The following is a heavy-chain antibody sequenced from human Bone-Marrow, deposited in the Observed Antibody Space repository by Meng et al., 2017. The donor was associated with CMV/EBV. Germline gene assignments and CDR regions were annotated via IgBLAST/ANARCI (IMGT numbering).Heavy chain of an antibody. CDR1: GFTFSSYA. CDR2: IRYDGSNK. Sequence: GGSLRLSCAASGFTFSSYAMHWVRQAPGKGLEWVAFIRYDGSNKYYADSVKGRFTISRDNSNNTLYLQMNSLRAEDTAVYYCAKIGPLMSYDFWNSCRYGYYGMDVWGQGTMVTVSS. V-gene: IGHV3-30*02. D-gene: IGHD3-3*01. CDR3: AKIGPLMSYDFWNSCRYGYYGMDV. J-gene: IGHJ6*02.